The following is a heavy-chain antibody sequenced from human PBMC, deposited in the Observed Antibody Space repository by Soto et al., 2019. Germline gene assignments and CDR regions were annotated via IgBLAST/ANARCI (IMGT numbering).Heavy chain of an antibody. V-gene: IGHV3-53*02. CDR1: GFDVSNSY. D-gene: IGHD1-26*01. J-gene: IGHJ4*02. Sequence: EVQLVETGGDLIHPGGSLRLSCAASGFDVSNSYMNWVRQAPGKGLEWVSVIYSGGDTFYADSVKGRFTISRDSSKNTLYLQMNNLRVEDTAVYYCVGSYSRSLFGFDCWGQGTLVTVSS. CDR2: IYSGGDT. CDR3: VGSYSRSLFGFDC.